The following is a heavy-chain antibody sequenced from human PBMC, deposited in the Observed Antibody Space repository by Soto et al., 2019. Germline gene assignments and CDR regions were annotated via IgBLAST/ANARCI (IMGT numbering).Heavy chain of an antibody. CDR1: GGTFSRCA. CDR3: ARDGALYDSSGYYFLY. D-gene: IGHD3-22*01. J-gene: IGHJ4*02. V-gene: IGHV1-69*13. Sequence: SVKVSCKASGGTFSRCAINWVRQAPGQGLEWMGGITPMFGKPNYAQKFQGRVTITADEFTSTGYMELRSLRSDDTAVYYCARDGALYDSSGYYFLYWGQGTLVTVSS. CDR2: ITPMFGKP.